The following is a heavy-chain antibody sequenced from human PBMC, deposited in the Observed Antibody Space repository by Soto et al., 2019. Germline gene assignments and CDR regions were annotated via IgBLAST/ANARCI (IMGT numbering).Heavy chain of an antibody. CDR2: MYYSGGT. CDR3: ARASAASLLRGAIIN. V-gene: IGHV4-4*02. D-gene: IGHD3-10*01. Sequence: QVRLQESGPGLVKPSGTLSLTCAFSGGSISSDNWWTWVRQPPGKGLEWIGEMYYSGGTNYSPSLKSRVTMSEDESKNQFSLKLTSVTAADTALYYCARASAASLLRGAIINWGQGTLVTVSS. CDR1: GGSISSDNW. J-gene: IGHJ4*02.